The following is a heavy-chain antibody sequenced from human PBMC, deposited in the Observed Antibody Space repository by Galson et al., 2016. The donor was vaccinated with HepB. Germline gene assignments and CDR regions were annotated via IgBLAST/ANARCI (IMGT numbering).Heavy chain of an antibody. CDR1: GFTFSDAW. CDR2: IKRKTDGGTT. V-gene: IGHV3-15*01. J-gene: IGHJ5*02. D-gene: IGHD3-9*01. CDR3: TTYYGNILTAYRWFDP. Sequence: SLRLSCAASGFTFSDAWMNWVRQAPGQGLEWVGRIKRKTDGGTTDYAAPVEGRFTISRDDSKNTLYLQMNNLKNEDTAVYYCTTYYGNILTAYRWFDPWAREPWSPCPQ.